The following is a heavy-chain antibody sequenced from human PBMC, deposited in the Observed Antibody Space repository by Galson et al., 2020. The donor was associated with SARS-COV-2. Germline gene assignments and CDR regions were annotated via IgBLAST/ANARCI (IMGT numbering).Heavy chain of an antibody. J-gene: IGHJ4*02. D-gene: IGHD2-21*02. CDR3: ARAPRLAYCGTDCYSIDY. CDR2: ISISSSTI. Sequence: GESLKISCAASGFTFSTYSMNWVRQAPGKGLEWVSYISISSSTIYYADSVKGRFTFSRDNAKNSLYLQMNSLRAEDTAVYYCARAPRLAYCGTDCYSIDYWGQGTLVTVSS. CDR1: GFTFSTYS. V-gene: IGHV3-48*04.